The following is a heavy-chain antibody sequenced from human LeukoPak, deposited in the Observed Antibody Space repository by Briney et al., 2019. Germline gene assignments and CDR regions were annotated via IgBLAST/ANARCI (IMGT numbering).Heavy chain of an antibody. D-gene: IGHD3-10*01. Sequence: SETLSLTCTVSGGSISLHYWSWIRQPPGKGLEWIGYIHYSGSTNYNPSLKSRVTISVDTSKNQFSLKLSSVTAADTAVYYCARLLYYGSGSYYNWFDPWGQGTLVTVSS. CDR1: GGSISLHY. CDR3: ARLLYYGSGSYYNWFDP. J-gene: IGHJ5*02. CDR2: IHYSGST. V-gene: IGHV4-59*08.